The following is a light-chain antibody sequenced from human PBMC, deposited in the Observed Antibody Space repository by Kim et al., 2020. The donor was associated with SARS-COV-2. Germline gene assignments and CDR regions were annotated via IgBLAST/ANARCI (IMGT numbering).Light chain of an antibody. Sequence: QSVTISCTGTSSDTSCYNYVSWYQQHPGKAPNLMIYDVSKRPSGVPDRFSGSKSGNTASLTISGLQAEDEADYYCCSYTGTYSYVFAPGTKVTVL. J-gene: IGLJ1*01. V-gene: IGLV2-11*03. CDR1: SSDTSCYNY. CDR2: DVS. CDR3: CSYTGTYSYV.